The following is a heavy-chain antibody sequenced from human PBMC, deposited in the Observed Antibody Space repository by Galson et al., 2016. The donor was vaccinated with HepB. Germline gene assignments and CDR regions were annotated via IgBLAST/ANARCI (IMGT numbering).Heavy chain of an antibody. CDR3: ARLRYYYETSARGSALSRFDS. V-gene: IGHV5-51*01. Sequence: QSGAEVKKPGESLKISCKGSGYSFSSYWIAWVRQMPGRGLEFMGIIYPGDSDTRYSPSFRGQVTISADKSINTAYLQWSSLKASDSAMYHCARLRYYYETSARGSALSRFDSWGQGTLVTGSS. J-gene: IGHJ4*02. CDR2: IYPGDSDT. D-gene: IGHD3-22*01. CDR1: GYSFSSYW.